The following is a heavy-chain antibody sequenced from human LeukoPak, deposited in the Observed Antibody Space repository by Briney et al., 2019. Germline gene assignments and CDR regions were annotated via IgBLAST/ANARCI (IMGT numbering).Heavy chain of an antibody. CDR2: ISGSGGST. V-gene: IGHV3-23*01. CDR1: GFTFSSYG. J-gene: IGHJ6*03. Sequence: PGGSLRLSCAASGFTFSSYGMSWVRQAPGKGLEWVSTISGSGGSTYYGDSVKGRFSISRDNSKNTLYLQMNRLRAEDTAVYYCAKANLYYYMDVWGKGTTVTISS. CDR3: AKANLYYYMDV.